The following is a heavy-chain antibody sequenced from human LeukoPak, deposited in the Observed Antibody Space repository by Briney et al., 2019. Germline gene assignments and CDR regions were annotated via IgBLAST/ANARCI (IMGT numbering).Heavy chain of an antibody. CDR3: ARGGASSSSGFDS. J-gene: IGHJ4*02. D-gene: IGHD6-13*01. V-gene: IGHV3-21*01. CDR1: GFTFSSYS. CDR2: VSTSSIFT. Sequence: GGSLRLSCVVSGFTFSSYSMSWVRQAPGKGLEWVSSVSTSSIFTYYADSVKDRFTISRDNAKNSLYLQMNSLRAEDTAVFYCARGGASSSSGFDSWGQGTLVTVSS.